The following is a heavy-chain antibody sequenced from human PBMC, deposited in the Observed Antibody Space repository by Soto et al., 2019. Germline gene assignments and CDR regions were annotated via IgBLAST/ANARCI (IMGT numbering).Heavy chain of an antibody. Sequence: SETLSLTCTVSGGSIISYYWSWIRQPPGKGLEWIGYIYYSGSTNYNPSLKSRVTISVDTSKNQFSPKLSSVTAADTAVYYCARWVGYYYGSGSYYNIDYYYYVMDVWGQGTTVTDSS. CDR3: ARWVGYYYGSGSYYNIDYYYYVMDV. D-gene: IGHD3-10*01. J-gene: IGHJ6*02. CDR1: GGSIISYY. CDR2: IYYSGST. V-gene: IGHV4-59*01.